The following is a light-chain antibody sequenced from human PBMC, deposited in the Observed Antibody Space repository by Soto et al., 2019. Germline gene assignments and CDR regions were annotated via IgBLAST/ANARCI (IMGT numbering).Light chain of an antibody. Sequence: EIVMTQSPATRSVSPGERATLSCRASQSVSSNLAWYQQKPGQAPRLLIYGASTRATGIPARFSGSGSGTEFTLTISSLQSEDFAVYYCQQYNNWRPLTFGQGTKVDIK. V-gene: IGKV3-15*01. CDR2: GAS. CDR1: QSVSSN. CDR3: QQYNNWRPLT. J-gene: IGKJ1*01.